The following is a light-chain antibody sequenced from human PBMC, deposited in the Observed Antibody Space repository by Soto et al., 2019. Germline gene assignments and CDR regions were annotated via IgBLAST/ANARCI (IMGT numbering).Light chain of an antibody. CDR3: CSYADSITWV. V-gene: IGLV2-11*01. J-gene: IGLJ3*02. CDR1: NSDVGAYDY. Sequence: QSALTQPRSVSGSPGQSVIISCTGTNSDVGAYDYVSWYQQHPGKAPKLIIYDVTKRPSGVPDRFSASKSGNTASLTISGLQAEDEADYYCCSYADSITWVSGGGTQLTVL. CDR2: DVT.